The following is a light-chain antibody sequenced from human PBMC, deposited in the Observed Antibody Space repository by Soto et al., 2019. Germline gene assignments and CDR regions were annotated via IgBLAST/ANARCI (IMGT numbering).Light chain of an antibody. CDR3: QQSDTIPIT. CDR1: QTISSW. Sequence: DIPMTQSPPTLSVSVGDRVTITCRASQTISSWLAWYQQKPGKAPKLLIYKASTLKSGVPSRFTGSGSGTDFALAISSLQPEDFATYYCQQSDTIPITFGQGTRLEIK. CDR2: KAS. J-gene: IGKJ5*01. V-gene: IGKV1-5*03.